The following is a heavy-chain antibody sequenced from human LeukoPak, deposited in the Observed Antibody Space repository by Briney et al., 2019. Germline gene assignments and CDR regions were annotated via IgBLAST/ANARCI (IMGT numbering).Heavy chain of an antibody. CDR2: FDPEDGET. Sequence: ASVKVSCKISGHTLTELSMHWVRQAPGEGLEWMGGFDPEDGETIYAQKFQGRVTMTEDTSTDTAYMEVSSLGSEDTAVYYCAIGLDLIFGVINHWGQGTLVTVSS. V-gene: IGHV1-24*01. D-gene: IGHD3-3*01. CDR3: AIGLDLIFGVINH. CDR1: GHTLTELS. J-gene: IGHJ5*02.